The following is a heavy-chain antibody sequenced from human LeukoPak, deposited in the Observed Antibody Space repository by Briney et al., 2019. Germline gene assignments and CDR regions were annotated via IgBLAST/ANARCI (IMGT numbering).Heavy chain of an antibody. CDR1: GYTFTTYS. CDR2: ISVNNGGT. J-gene: IGHJ1*01. V-gene: IGHV1-18*01. CDR3: ATATQPRGYFLH. Sequence: ASVKVSCKASGYTFTTYSLAWVRQAPGQSLEWMGWISVNNGGTNYAQSFQDGVTSTRDTSTNTAYLELRSLRSDDTAIIYCATATQPRGYFLHWGQGTLVTVSS. D-gene: IGHD2-2*01.